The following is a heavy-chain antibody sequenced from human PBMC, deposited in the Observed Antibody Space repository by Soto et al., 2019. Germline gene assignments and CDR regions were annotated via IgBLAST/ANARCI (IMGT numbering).Heavy chain of an antibody. CDR2: INPSGGST. CDR1: GYTFTSYY. V-gene: IGHV1-46*01. J-gene: IGHJ6*02. CDR3: ARDQPRSYYYYGMDV. Sequence: KVSCKASGYTFTSYYMHWVRQAPGQGLEWMGIINPSGGSTSYAQKFQGRVTMTRDTSTSTVYMELSSLRPEDTAVYYCARDQPRSYYYYGMDVWGQGTTVTVSS.